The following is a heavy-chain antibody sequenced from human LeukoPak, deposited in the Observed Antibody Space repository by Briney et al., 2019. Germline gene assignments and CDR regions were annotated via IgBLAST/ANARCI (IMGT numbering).Heavy chain of an antibody. V-gene: IGHV1-2*02. CDR2: INPNSGGT. J-gene: IGHJ6*03. CDR1: GYTFTGYY. D-gene: IGHD3-3*01. CDR3: ASIPDKGILWNEYHYMDV. Sequence: ASVKVSCKASGYTFTGYYMHWVRQAPGQGLEWMGWINPNSGGTNYAQKFQGRVTMTRDTSISTAYMELSRLISDDTAVYYCASIPDKGILWNEYHYMDVWGKGTTVTVSS.